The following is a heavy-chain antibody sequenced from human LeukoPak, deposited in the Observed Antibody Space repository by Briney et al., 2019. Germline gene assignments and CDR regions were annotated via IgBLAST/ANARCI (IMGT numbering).Heavy chain of an antibody. CDR3: ARGLPDYDILTGSFDY. D-gene: IGHD3-9*01. CDR1: GGSISSSSYY. CDR2: IYYSGST. Sequence: SETLSLTCTVSGGSISSSSYYWGWLRQPPGKGLEWFGSIYYSGSTYYNPSLKSRVTISVDTSKNQFSLKLSSVTAADTAVYYCARGLPDYDILTGSFDYGGQETLVTVSS. J-gene: IGHJ4*02. V-gene: IGHV4-39*07.